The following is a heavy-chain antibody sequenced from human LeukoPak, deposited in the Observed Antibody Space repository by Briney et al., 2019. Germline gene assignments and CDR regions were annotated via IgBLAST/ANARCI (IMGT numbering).Heavy chain of an antibody. D-gene: IGHD3-10*01. Sequence: GESLKISCKVEGYSFTRYWIGWVRQTPGKGLEWMGIIHPGDSDTKYSPSFQGQVTMSADKSISTAYLQWSSLKASDTAIYYCARSPQFYGSGKGMVVWGQGTTVTVSS. CDR2: IHPGDSDT. J-gene: IGHJ6*02. CDR3: ARSPQFYGSGKGMVV. CDR1: GYSFTRYW. V-gene: IGHV5-51*01.